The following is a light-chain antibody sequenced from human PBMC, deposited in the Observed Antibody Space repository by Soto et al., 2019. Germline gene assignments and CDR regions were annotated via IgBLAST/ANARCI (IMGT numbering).Light chain of an antibody. CDR1: QGISNC. Sequence: DIQMTQSPSSVSASIGDRVTVTCRASQGISNCLAWYQQKPGKAPKFLISAASSLQSGVPSRFSGSGSGTDFTLTISSLQPEDFATYSCQQAYSFPITFGQGTRLEIK. J-gene: IGKJ5*01. CDR3: QQAYSFPIT. V-gene: IGKV1-12*01. CDR2: AAS.